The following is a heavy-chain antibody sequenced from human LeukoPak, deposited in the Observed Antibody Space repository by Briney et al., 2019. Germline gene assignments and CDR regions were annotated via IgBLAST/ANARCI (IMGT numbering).Heavy chain of an antibody. CDR3: ARSPNCSSTSCRFYYYYYMDV. V-gene: IGHV1-69*06. Sequence: SVKVSCKASGGTFSNYAINWVRQAPGQGLEWMGGIIPIFGTANYAQKFQGRVTITADKSTSTAYMELSSLRSEDTAVYYCARSPNCSSTSCRFYYYYYMDVWGKGTTVTVSS. CDR1: GGTFSNYA. J-gene: IGHJ6*03. D-gene: IGHD2-2*01. CDR2: IIPIFGTA.